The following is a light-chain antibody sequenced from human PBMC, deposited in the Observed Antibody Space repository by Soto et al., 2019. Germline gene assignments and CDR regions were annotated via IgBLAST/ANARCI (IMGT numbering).Light chain of an antibody. Sequence: EIVLTQSPGTLSLSPGDRATLSCRASQSVSTNYLAWYQQKLGQAPRLLIYGASSRATGIPDRFSGSGSGTDFTLTISRLEPEEFAVYYCHQYGSTPFTFGPGTKVDIK. CDR3: HQYGSTPFT. CDR1: QSVSTNY. CDR2: GAS. V-gene: IGKV3-20*01. J-gene: IGKJ3*01.